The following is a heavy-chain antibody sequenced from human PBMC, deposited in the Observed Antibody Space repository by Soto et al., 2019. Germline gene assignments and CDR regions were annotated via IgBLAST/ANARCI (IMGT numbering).Heavy chain of an antibody. CDR3: ARDRMATFDY. V-gene: IGHV3-30-3*01. Sequence: GGSLRLSCAASGFTFSSYAMHWVRQAPGKGLEWVAVISYDGSNKYYADSVKGRFTISRDNSKNTLYLQMNSLRAEDTAVHYCARDRMATFDYWGQGTLVTVSS. CDR2: ISYDGSNK. CDR1: GFTFSSYA. D-gene: IGHD2-8*01. J-gene: IGHJ4*02.